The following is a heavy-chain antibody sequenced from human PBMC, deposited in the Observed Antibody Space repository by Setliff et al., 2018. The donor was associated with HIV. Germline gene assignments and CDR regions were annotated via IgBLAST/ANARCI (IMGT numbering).Heavy chain of an antibody. Sequence: SETLSLTCAVYGGPLSGHYWSWIRQPPGQGLEWIGETSHSGKTNYNPSLKSRVTISADTSKNQFSLRLSSVTAADTALYFCTRAQIAAPRPFDYWGQGTLVTVSS. D-gene: IGHD2-21*01. CDR1: GGPLSGHY. CDR3: TRAQIAAPRPFDY. J-gene: IGHJ4*02. CDR2: TSHSGKT. V-gene: IGHV4-34*01.